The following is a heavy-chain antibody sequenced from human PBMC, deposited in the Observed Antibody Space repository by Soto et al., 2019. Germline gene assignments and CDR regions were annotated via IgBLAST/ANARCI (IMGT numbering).Heavy chain of an antibody. CDR1: GFTFSSYS. D-gene: IGHD2-21*01. CDR3: ARDRILSIWQILADILDV. V-gene: IGHV3-21*01. CDR2: ISSSSTYI. J-gene: IGHJ6*02. Sequence: PGGSLRLSCAASGFTFSSYSMNWVRQAPGKGLEWVASISSSSTYIHYADSVKGRFTISRDNAKNSLYLQMNNLRADDTAVYYCARDRILSIWQILADILDVWGQGTTVTVSS.